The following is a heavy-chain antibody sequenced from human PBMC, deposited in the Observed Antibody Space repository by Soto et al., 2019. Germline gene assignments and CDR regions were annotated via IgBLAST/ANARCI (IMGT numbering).Heavy chain of an antibody. V-gene: IGHV1-18*01. J-gene: IGHJ6*02. CDR3: ARDGLVLVPTTVNSDYYYYAMDV. CDR1: GYTFTSYG. Sequence: ASVKVSCKASGYTFTSYGISWVRQAPGQGLEWMGWISAYNGNTNYAQKLQGRVTITTDESTSTVYMELRTLRPDDTAVYYCARDGLVLVPTTVNSDYYYYAMDVWGQGTTVTVSS. D-gene: IGHD4-17*01. CDR2: ISAYNGNT.